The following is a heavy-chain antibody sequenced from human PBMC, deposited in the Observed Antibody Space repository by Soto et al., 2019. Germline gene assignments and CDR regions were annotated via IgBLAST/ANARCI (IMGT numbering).Heavy chain of an antibody. CDR3: ARAGGCSGGSCYYMPENYYYMDV. CDR2: IYYSGST. Sequence: SETLSLTCTVSGGSISSGGYYWSWIRQHPGKGLEWIGYIYYSGSTYYNPSLKSRVTISVDTSKNQFSLKLSSVTAADTAVYYCARAGGCSGGSCYYMPENYYYMDVWGKGTTVTVSS. D-gene: IGHD2-15*01. CDR1: GGSISSGGYY. V-gene: IGHV4-31*03. J-gene: IGHJ6*03.